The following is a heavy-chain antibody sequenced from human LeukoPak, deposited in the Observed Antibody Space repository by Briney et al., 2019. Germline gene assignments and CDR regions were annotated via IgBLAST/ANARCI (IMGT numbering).Heavy chain of an antibody. D-gene: IGHD3-22*01. V-gene: IGHV4-34*01. J-gene: IGHJ3*02. Sequence: PSETLSLTCAVYGGSFSGYYWSWIRQPPGKGLEWIGEINHSGSTNYNPSLKSRVTISVDTSKNQFSLKLSSVTAADTAVYYCARGYDTTAFDIWGQGTMVTVSS. CDR3: ARGYDTTAFDI. CDR1: GGSFSGYY. CDR2: INHSGST.